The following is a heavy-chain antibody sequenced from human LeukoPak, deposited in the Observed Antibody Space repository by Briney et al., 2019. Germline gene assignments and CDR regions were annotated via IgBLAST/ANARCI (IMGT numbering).Heavy chain of an antibody. CDR1: GGTFSSSP. V-gene: IGHV1-69*04. CDR3: AREYGNTTMVTNFDY. Sequence: SVKVSCKASGGTFSSSPITWVRQAPGQGLEWMGRIIPILAIANYAQKFQGRVTITADKSTRTAYMELISLRSEDTAVYYCAREYGNTTMVTNFDYWGQGTLVTVSS. D-gene: IGHD4-17*01. J-gene: IGHJ4*02. CDR2: IIPILAIA.